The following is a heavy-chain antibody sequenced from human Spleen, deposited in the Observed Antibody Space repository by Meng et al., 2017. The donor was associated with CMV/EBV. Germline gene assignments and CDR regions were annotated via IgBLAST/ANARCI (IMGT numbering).Heavy chain of an antibody. V-gene: IGHV3-30*02. D-gene: IGHD3-10*01. CDR1: GFTFSNAW. CDR3: AKCCRWGIKSYYFDY. CDR2: IRYDGSNK. J-gene: IGHJ4*02. Sequence: GESLKISCAASGFTFSNAWMTWVRQAPGKGLEWVAFIRYDGSNKYYADSVKGRFTISRDNSKNTLYLQMNSLRAEDTAVYYCAKCCRWGIKSYYFDYWGQGALVTVS.